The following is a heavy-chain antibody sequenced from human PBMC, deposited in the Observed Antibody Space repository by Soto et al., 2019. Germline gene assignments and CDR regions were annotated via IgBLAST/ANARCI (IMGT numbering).Heavy chain of an antibody. V-gene: IGHV3-43*02. Sequence: GGSLRLSCAASGFTFDDYAMHWVRQAPGKGLEWVSLISGDGGSTYYADSVKGRFTISRDNSKNSLYLQMNSLRTEDTALYYCAKDIDFWDIVVVPAAIRANYRYGMDVWGQGTTVTVSS. CDR2: ISGDGGST. CDR3: AKDIDFWDIVVVPAAIRANYRYGMDV. J-gene: IGHJ6*02. D-gene: IGHD2-2*02. CDR1: GFTFDDYA.